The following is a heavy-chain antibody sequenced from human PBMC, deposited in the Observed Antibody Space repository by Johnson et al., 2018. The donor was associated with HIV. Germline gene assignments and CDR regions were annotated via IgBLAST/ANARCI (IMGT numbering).Heavy chain of an antibody. CDR1: GFTFSIYA. J-gene: IGHJ3*02. CDR2: ISYDGSDK. V-gene: IGHV3-30*04. CDR3: ARAQGDRGAYDAFDI. D-gene: IGHD3-10*01. Sequence: VQLMESGGGVVQPGRSLRLSCAASGFTFSIYAMHWVRQAPGKGLEWVAVISYDGSDKYYTDSVKGRFTISRDNSKNTLYLQMNSLRAEDTAVYYCARAQGDRGAYDAFDIWGQRTMVTISS.